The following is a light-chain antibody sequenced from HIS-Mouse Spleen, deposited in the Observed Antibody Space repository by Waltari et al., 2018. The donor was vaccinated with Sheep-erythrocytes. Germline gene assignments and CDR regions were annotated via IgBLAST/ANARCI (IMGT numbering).Light chain of an antibody. V-gene: IGKV3-15*01. J-gene: IGKJ2*01. Sequence: EIVMTQSPATLSVSPGERATLSCRASQSVSSNLAWYQQKPGQAPRLLISGASTRATGIPARFSGSGSGTEFTLTISSMQSEDFAVYYCQQYNNWPPPYTFGQGTKLRSN. CDR3: QQYNNWPPPYT. CDR1: QSVSSN. CDR2: GAS.